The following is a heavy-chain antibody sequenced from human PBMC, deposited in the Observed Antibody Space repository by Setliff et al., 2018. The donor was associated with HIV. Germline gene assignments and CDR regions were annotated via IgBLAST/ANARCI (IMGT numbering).Heavy chain of an antibody. Sequence: SETLSLTCAVSGYSISSGYYWGWIRQSPGKGLEWIGSMYHSGSTHYNPSLKSRVTISVDTSKNQFSLKLNSVTTADTAVYYCARSRTSSGYYGVTGYGMDVWGQGTTVTVSS. CDR3: ARSRTSSGYYGVTGYGMDV. V-gene: IGHV4-38-2*01. CDR1: GYSISSGYY. J-gene: IGHJ6*02. D-gene: IGHD3-22*01. CDR2: MYHSGST.